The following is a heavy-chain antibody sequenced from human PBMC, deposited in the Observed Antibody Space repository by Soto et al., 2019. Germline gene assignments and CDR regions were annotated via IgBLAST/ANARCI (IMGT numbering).Heavy chain of an antibody. J-gene: IGHJ4*02. CDR3: ATLFSSGSSLDY. CDR2: INSDGSST. D-gene: IGHD3-10*01. CDR1: GFTLRSYW. V-gene: IGHV3-74*01. Sequence: EVQLVESGGGLVQPGGSLRLSCGASGFTLRSYWMHWVRQAPGKGLVWVSNINSDGSSTNYADFVKGRFTISRDNAKNTLYLQMNSLRAEDTAVYYCATLFSSGSSLDYWGQGTLVTVSS.